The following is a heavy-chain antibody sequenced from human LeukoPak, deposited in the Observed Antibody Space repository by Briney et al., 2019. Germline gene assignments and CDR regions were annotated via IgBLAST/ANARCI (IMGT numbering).Heavy chain of an antibody. CDR2: ISSSSSYI. Sequence: GGSLRLSCAAPGFTSSSYTMNWVRQAPGKGLEWVSSISSSSSYIYYADSVKGRFTISRDNAKNSLYLQMNSLRDEDTAVYYCARDKSGYPNWGQGTLVTVSS. CDR3: ARDKSGYPN. D-gene: IGHD5-18*01. V-gene: IGHV3-21*01. CDR1: GFTSSSYT. J-gene: IGHJ4*02.